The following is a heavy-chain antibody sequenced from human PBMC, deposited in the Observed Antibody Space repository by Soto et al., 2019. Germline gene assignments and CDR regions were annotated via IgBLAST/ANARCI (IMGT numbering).Heavy chain of an antibody. V-gene: IGHV3-23*01. J-gene: IGHJ4*02. CDR1: GFTFSSYA. CDR3: AKVKMDTAMVMFYFDY. D-gene: IGHD5-18*01. Sequence: PGGSLRLSCAASGFTFSSYAMSWVRQAPGKGLEWVSAISCSGGSTYYADSVKGRFTISRDNSNNTLYLQMNSLRAEDTAVYYCAKVKMDTAMVMFYFDYWGQGTLVTVSS. CDR2: ISCSGGST.